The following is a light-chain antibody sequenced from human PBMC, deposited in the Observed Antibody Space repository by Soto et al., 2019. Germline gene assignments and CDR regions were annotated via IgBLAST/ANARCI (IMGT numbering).Light chain of an antibody. Sequence: QSVLTQPASVSGSPGQSITISCTGTSSDVGGYNYVSWYQQHPGKAPKLMIYEVSNRPSGVSNRFSGSKSGNTASLTISGLQAEDEADYYCNSYTSSSTLVFGGVTQLTVL. V-gene: IGLV2-14*01. J-gene: IGLJ2*01. CDR3: NSYTSSSTLV. CDR1: SSDVGGYNY. CDR2: EVS.